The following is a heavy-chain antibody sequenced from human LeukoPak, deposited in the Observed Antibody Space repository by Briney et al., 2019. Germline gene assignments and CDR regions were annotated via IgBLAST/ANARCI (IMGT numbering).Heavy chain of an antibody. CDR1: GYTFTGYY. CDR2: INPTSGGT. V-gene: IGHV1-2*02. J-gene: IGHJ2*01. Sequence: ASVKVSCKASGYTFTGYYMHWIRQAPGQGLEWMGWINPTSGGTNHAQKFQGRVTMTRDTSISTAYMELSRLRSDDSAVYYCARNDYSNYVGYWYLDLWGRGTLVTVSS. D-gene: IGHD4-11*01. CDR3: ARNDYSNYVGYWYLDL.